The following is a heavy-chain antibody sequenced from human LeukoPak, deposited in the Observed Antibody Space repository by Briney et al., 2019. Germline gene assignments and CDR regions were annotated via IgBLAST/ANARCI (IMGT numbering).Heavy chain of an antibody. D-gene: IGHD3-9*01. J-gene: IGHJ5*02. CDR2: MNPSSGNT. CDR3: VRAAQEGRDSLTGVQTGNWFDP. Sequence: ASVKVSCKTSGYNFTSYDINWVRQATRQGREWMGWMNPSSGNTGYAQNLQGRLDLTRNIALTAAYMELSSLTSEDTATYYCVRAAQEGRDSLTGVQTGNWFDPWGQGTLVTVSS. CDR1: GYNFTSYD. V-gene: IGHV1-8*01.